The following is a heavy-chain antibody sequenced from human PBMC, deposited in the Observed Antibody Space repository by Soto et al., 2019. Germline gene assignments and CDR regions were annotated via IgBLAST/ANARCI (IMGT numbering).Heavy chain of an antibody. CDR1: SAPVSSSTYT. CDR2: IYYSGST. V-gene: IGHV4-39*01. CDR3: MLGSGWKDFDY. J-gene: IGHJ4*02. Sequence: PSETLSLTCTVSSAPVSSSTYTWGWIRQPPGKGLEWIGSIYYSGSTYYNPSLNSRVTVSVDTSKNQFSLKVTSVTAADTAVYYCMLGSGWKDFDYWGQGTLVTVSS. D-gene: IGHD3-22*01.